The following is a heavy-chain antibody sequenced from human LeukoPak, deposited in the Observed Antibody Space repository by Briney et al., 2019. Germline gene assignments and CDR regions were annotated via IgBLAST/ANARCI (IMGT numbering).Heavy chain of an antibody. J-gene: IGHJ4*02. V-gene: IGHV3-21*01. CDR1: GFTFSSYS. CDR3: ARDDSGSYWGVYYFDG. D-gene: IGHD1-26*01. Sequence: GGSLRLSCAASGFTFSSYSMNWVRQAPGKGLEWVSSISSSSSYIYYADSVKGRFTISRDNAKNSLYLQMNSLRAEDTAVYYCARDDSGSYWGVYYFDGWGQGTLVTVSS. CDR2: ISSSSSYI.